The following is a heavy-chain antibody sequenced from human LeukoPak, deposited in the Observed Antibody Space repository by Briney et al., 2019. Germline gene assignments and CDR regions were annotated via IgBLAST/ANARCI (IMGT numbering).Heavy chain of an antibody. D-gene: IGHD2-2*01. J-gene: IGHJ6*02. CDR3: AKALLNIVVVPAALPSYYYYGMDV. Sequence: LSGGSLRLSCAASGFTFSSYAMSWVRQAPGKGLEWVSAISGSGGSTFYADSVKSRFTISRDNSKNTLYLQMNSLRAEDTAVYYCAKALLNIVVVPAALPSYYYYGMDVWGQGTTVTVSS. V-gene: IGHV3-23*01. CDR1: GFTFSSYA. CDR2: ISGSGGST.